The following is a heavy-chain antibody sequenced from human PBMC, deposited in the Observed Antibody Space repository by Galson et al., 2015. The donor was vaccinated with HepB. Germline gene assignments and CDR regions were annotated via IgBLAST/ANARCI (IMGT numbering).Heavy chain of an antibody. CDR2: ISGSGGST. V-gene: IGHV3-23*01. D-gene: IGHD4-11*01. Sequence: SLRLSCAASGFTFSSYAMSWVRQAPGKGLEWVSAISGSGGSTYYADSVKGRFTISRDNSKNTLYLQMNSLRAEDTAVYYCAKFTGLHDYSFGYWGQGTLVTVSS. CDR1: GFTFSSYA. J-gene: IGHJ4*02. CDR3: AKFTGLHDYSFGY.